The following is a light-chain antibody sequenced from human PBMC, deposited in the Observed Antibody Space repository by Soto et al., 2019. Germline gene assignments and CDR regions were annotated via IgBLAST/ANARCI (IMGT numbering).Light chain of an antibody. J-gene: IGKJ1*01. V-gene: IGKV3-15*01. Sequence: EIVLTQSPATLSVSPGDRATLSCRATQSIYNNRLAWYQQKPGQAPKLLIYSASTRATGIPTRFSGSVSGTEFSLTITSLQSDDVAVYYCHQYDTWPRTFGQGTRVEIK. CDR1: QSIYNN. CDR3: HQYDTWPRT. CDR2: SAS.